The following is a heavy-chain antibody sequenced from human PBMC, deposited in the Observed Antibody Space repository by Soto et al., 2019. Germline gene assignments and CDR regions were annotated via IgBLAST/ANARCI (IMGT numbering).Heavy chain of an antibody. V-gene: IGHV3-30*04. CDR1: GFTFSSYA. CDR2: ISYDGSNK. Sequence: QVQLVESGGGVVQPGRSLRLSCVASGFTFSSYAMQWVRQAPGKGLEWVAVISYDGSNKYYADSVKGQFTISRDNSKNTLYLQMNSLRAEDTSVYYCARAVSSSWGFDYWGQGTLVTVSS. J-gene: IGHJ4*02. CDR3: ARAVSSSWGFDY. D-gene: IGHD6-13*01.